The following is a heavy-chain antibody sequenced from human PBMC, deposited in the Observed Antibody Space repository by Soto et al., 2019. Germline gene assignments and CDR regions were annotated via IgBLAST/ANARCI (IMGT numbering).Heavy chain of an antibody. V-gene: IGHV1-58*01. CDR3: AADGVYYDILTGRSQSFDY. D-gene: IGHD3-9*01. Sequence: SVKVSCKASGFTFTSSAVQWVRQARGQRLEWIGWIVVGSGNTNYAQKFQERVTITRDMSTSTAYMELSSLRSEDTAVYYCAADGVYYDILTGRSQSFDYWGQLTLVTVSS. CDR2: IVVGSGNT. J-gene: IGHJ4*02. CDR1: GFTFTSSA.